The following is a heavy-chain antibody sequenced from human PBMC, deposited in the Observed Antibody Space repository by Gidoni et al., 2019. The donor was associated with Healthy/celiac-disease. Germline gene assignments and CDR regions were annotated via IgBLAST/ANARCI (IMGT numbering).Heavy chain of an antibody. D-gene: IGHD6-19*01. CDR1: GGSFSGYY. V-gene: IGHV4-34*01. CDR3: ARGYSSGWYSG. J-gene: IGHJ4*02. Sequence: QVQLQQWGAGLVKPSETLSLTCAVYGGSFSGYYWSWIRQPPGKGLEWIGEINHSGSTNYNPSLKSLVTISVDTSKNQFSLKLSSVTAADTAVYYCARGYSSGWYSGWGQGTLVTVSS. CDR2: INHSGST.